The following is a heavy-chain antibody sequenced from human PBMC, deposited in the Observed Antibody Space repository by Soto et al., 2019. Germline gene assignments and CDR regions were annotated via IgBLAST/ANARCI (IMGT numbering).Heavy chain of an antibody. V-gene: IGHV1-18*01. J-gene: IGHJ4*02. Sequence: QVQLVQSGAEVKKPGASVKVSCKASGYTFTSYGISWVRQAPGQGLEWMGWISAYNGNTNYAQKLQGRVTMTTDTSTSTDYMELRSLRSDDTAVYYCVVAAQPYYFDYWGKGTLVTVSS. D-gene: IGHD2-15*01. CDR1: GYTFTSYG. CDR2: ISAYNGNT. CDR3: VVAAQPYYFDY.